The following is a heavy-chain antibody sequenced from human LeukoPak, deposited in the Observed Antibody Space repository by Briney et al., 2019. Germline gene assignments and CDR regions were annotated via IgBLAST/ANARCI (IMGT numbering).Heavy chain of an antibody. V-gene: IGHV1-58*01. Sequence: SVKVSRKASGFTFTSSAVQWVRQARGQRLEWIGWIVVGSGNTNYAQKFQERVTITRDMSTSTAYMELSSLRSEDTAVYYCAAGFGSGWYDAFDIWGQGTMVTVPS. CDR1: GFTFTSSA. CDR2: IVVGSGNT. J-gene: IGHJ3*02. D-gene: IGHD6-19*01. CDR3: AAGFGSGWYDAFDI.